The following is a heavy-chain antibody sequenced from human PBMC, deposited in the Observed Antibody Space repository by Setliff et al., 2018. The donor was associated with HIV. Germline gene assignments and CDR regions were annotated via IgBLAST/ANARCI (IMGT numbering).Heavy chain of an antibody. Sequence: PSETLSLTCTVSGGSISSYYWSRIRQPAGKGLEWIGRIYTSGNTYYNPSLKRRVTMSVDTSKNQFSLKLSSVTAADTAVYYCARSLLPSITVAGTIGYWGQGSLVTVSS. J-gene: IGHJ4*02. V-gene: IGHV4-4*07. CDR1: GGSISSYY. D-gene: IGHD6-19*01. CDR3: ARSLLPSITVAGTIGY. CDR2: IYTSGNT.